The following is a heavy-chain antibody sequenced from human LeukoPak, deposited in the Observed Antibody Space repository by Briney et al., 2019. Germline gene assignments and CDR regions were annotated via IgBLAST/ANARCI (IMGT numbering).Heavy chain of an antibody. CDR1: GFTFGDYP. V-gene: IGHV3-64*01. J-gene: IGHJ4*02. D-gene: IGHD3-10*01. CDR3: ARVGRNYFDY. Sequence: GGSLRLSCTASGFTFGDYPMTWVRQAPGRGLEYVSAISTDGSRTYYGNSVKGRFTISRDNSKNTVYLQMDSLRGEDMAVYYCARVGRNYFDYWGQGTLVTVAS. CDR2: ISTDGSRT.